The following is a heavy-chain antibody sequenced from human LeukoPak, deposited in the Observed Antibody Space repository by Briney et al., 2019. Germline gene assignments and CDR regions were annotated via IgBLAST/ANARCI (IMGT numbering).Heavy chain of an antibody. Sequence: GASATVSFTASGYTFTVYYMHWVRQAPGQGLGWMGWINPNSGGTNYAQKFQGGVTMTRDTSISTAYMELSRLRSDDTAVYYCARASALGGYGYYYYYGMDVWGQGTTVTVSS. CDR3: ARASALGGYGYYYYYGMDV. J-gene: IGHJ6*02. CDR1: GYTFTVYY. V-gene: IGHV1-2*02. CDR2: INPNSGGT. D-gene: IGHD5-18*01.